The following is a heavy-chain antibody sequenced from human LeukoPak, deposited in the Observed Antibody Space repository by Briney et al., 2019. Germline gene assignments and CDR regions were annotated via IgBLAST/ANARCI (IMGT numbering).Heavy chain of an antibody. CDR2: IYYSGST. J-gene: IGHJ4*02. V-gene: IGHV4-39*01. D-gene: IGHD1-26*01. Sequence: SETLSLTCTVSGGSISSSSYYWGWIRQPPGKGLEWIGSIYYSGSTYYNPSLKSRVTISVDTSKNQFSLKLSSVTAADTAVYYCARRRVGAKLYFDYWGQGTLVTVSS. CDR1: GGSISSSSYY. CDR3: ARRRVGAKLYFDY.